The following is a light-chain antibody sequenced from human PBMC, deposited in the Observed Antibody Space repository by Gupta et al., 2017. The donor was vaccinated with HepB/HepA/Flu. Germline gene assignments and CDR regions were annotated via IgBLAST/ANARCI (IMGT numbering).Light chain of an antibody. V-gene: IGLV3-21*03. Sequence: SYVLTQPPSVSVAPGKTARLLCGGTNIGRKSVHWYQQKPGQAPVLVVHDDTTRPSGIPVRFSGSYSGHTATLTISPVEAGDEADYFCQVWDSDTNHAVFGGGTKLTVL. CDR2: DDT. CDR1: NIGRKS. J-gene: IGLJ2*01. CDR3: QVWDSDTNHAV.